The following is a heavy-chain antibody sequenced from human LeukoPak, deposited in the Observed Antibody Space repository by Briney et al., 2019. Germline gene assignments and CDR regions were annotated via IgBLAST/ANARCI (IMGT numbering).Heavy chain of an antibody. V-gene: IGHV1-18*01. J-gene: IGHJ4*02. CDR3: AREAGPFDY. D-gene: IGHD6-19*01. CDR2: ISGYNGNT. Sequence: ASVKVSCKASSNTFSSKSISWVRQAPGQGLEWMGWISGYNGNTNYAQKFRGRVTMTTDTSTSTAYMELRSLRFDDTAMYYCAREAGPFDYWGQGTLVTVSS. CDR1: SNTFSSKS.